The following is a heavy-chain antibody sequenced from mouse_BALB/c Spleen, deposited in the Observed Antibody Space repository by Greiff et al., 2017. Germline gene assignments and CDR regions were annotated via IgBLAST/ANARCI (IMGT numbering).Heavy chain of an antibody. CDR1: GYSITSGYY. V-gene: IGHV3-6*02. J-gene: IGHJ4*01. Sequence: EVQLVESGPGLVKPSQSLSLTCSVTGYSITSGYYWNWIRQFPGNKLEWMGYISYDGSNNYNPSLKNRISITRDTSKNQFFLKLNSVTTEDTATYYCASLMITSYAMDYWGQGTSVTVSS. D-gene: IGHD2-4*01. CDR3: ASLMITSYAMDY. CDR2: ISYDGSN.